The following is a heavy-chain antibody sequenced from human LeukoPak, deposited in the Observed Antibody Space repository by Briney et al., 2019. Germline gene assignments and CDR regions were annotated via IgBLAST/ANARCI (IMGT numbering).Heavy chain of an antibody. Sequence: PSETLSLTCTVSGDSISSYYWSWIRQPPGKGLEWIGYIYYSGSTTYNPSLKSRVTISVDTSKNQFSLKLSSVTAADTAVYFCARETLTPSRWFDPWGQGTLVTVSS. CDR2: IYYSGST. V-gene: IGHV4-59*12. CDR1: GDSISSYY. D-gene: IGHD4-17*01. CDR3: ARETLTPSRWFDP. J-gene: IGHJ5*01.